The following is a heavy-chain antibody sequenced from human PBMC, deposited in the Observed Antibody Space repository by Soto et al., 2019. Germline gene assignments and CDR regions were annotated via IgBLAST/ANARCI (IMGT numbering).Heavy chain of an antibody. D-gene: IGHD3-3*01. V-gene: IGHV2-5*02. CDR1: GFSLTTSGVG. CDR3: AHRVLRTVFGLVTTTAIYFDF. J-gene: IGHJ4*02. Sequence: QITLNESGPTVVRPTETLTLTCRSSGFSLTTSGVGVGWIRQSPGKAPAWLALIYWDDDKRYSASLKSRLTITKDTSKNQVVLTVSDLDPTDTATYYCAHRVLRTVFGLVTTTAIYFDFWGQGTPVAVSS. CDR2: IYWDDDK.